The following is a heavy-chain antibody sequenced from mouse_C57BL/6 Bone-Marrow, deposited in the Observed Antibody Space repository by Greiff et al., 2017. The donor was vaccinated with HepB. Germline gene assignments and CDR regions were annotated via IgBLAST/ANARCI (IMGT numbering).Heavy chain of an antibody. J-gene: IGHJ4*01. V-gene: IGHV1-82*01. CDR3: ARGNYYGSSSYYYAMDY. D-gene: IGHD1-1*01. CDR2: IYPGDGDT. CDR1: GYAFSSSW. Sequence: QVQLKESGPELVKPGASVKISCKASGYAFSSSWMNWVKQRPGKGLEWIGRIYPGDGDTNYNGKFKGKATLTADKSSSTAYMQLSSLTSEDSAVYFCARGNYYGSSSYYYAMDYWGQGTSVTVSS.